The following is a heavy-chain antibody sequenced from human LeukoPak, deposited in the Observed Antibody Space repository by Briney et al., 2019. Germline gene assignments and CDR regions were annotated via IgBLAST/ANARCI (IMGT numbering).Heavy chain of an antibody. J-gene: IGHJ3*01. CDR1: GFTFSSYW. Sequence: GGSLRLSCAASGFTFSSYWMTWVRQAPGKGLEWVANIKQDGSERYYVDSVKGRFTISRDNAKNSLYLQMNSLRAADTAVYYRARDMGGVVAATTAFDFWGQGTMVTVSS. CDR2: IKQDGSER. D-gene: IGHD1-26*01. V-gene: IGHV3-7*03. CDR3: ARDMGGVVAATTAFDF.